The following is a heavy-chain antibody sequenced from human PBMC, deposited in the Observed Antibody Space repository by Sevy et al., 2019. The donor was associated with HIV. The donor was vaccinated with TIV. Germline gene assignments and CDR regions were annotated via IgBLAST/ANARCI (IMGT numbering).Heavy chain of an antibody. D-gene: IGHD2-21*02. CDR3: ARVPFVRGGDPDDY. Sequence: SETLSLTCTVSGGSISSGGYYWSWIRQHPGKGLEWIGYIYYSGSTYYNPSLKSRVTISVDTSKNQFSLKLSSVTAADTAVYYCARVPFVRGGDPDDYWGQGTLVTVSS. CDR1: GGSISSGGYY. V-gene: IGHV4-31*03. J-gene: IGHJ4*02. CDR2: IYYSGST.